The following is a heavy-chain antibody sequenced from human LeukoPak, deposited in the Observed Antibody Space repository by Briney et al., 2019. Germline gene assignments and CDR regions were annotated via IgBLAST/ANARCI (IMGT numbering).Heavy chain of an antibody. D-gene: IGHD7-27*01. CDR3: AMNWGTGRTLDY. J-gene: IGHJ4*02. Sequence: SETLSLTCAVYGGSFSSYYWSWIRQPPGKGLEWIGEINHSGGTNYNPSLKSRVTTSVDTSKNQFSLKLSSVTAADTAVYYCAMNWGTGRTLDYWGQGTLVTVSS. V-gene: IGHV4-34*01. CDR1: GGSFSSYY. CDR2: INHSGGT.